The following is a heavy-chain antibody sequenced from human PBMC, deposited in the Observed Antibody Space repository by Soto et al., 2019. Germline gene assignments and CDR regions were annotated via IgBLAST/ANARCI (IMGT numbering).Heavy chain of an antibody. CDR3: AQREQIKGYYFDY. V-gene: IGHV2-5*02. J-gene: IGHJ4*02. CDR2: IYWDDDK. Sequence: QITLKESGPTLVKPTQTLTLTCTFSGFSLSTSGEGVGSIRQPPGKALECLALIYWDDDKRYSPPLKSRLTITKDTSKNQVVLTRTNIDTVDTATYYGAQREQIKGYYFDYWGKGTLVTFSS. D-gene: IGHD3-16*01. CDR1: GFSLSTSGEG.